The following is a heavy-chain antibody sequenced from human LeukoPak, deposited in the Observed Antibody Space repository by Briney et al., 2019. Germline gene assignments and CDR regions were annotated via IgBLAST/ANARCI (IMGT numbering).Heavy chain of an antibody. J-gene: IGHJ5*02. Sequence: GASVKVSCKASGYTFTGYYMHWVRQAPGHGLEWMGWINPNSGGTNYAQKFQGRVTMTRDTSISTAYMELSRLRSDDTAVYYCARTESELYITMVRGVPPYAWFDPWGQGTLVTVSS. CDR3: ARTESELYITMVRGVPPYAWFDP. D-gene: IGHD3-10*01. CDR1: GYTFTGYY. V-gene: IGHV1-2*02. CDR2: INPNSGGT.